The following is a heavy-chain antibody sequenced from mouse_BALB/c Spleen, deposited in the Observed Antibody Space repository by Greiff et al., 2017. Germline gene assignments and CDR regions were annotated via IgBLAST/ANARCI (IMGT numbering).Heavy chain of an antibody. J-gene: IGHJ3*01. Sequence: VQLQQSAAELARPGASVKMSCKASGYTFTSYTMHWVKQRPGQGLEWIGYINPSSGYTEYNQKFKDKTTLTADKSSSTAYMQLSSLTSEDSAVYYCARDGNYEDFAYWGQGTLVTVSA. D-gene: IGHD2-1*01. V-gene: IGHV1-4*02. CDR1: GYTFTSYT. CDR2: INPSSGYT. CDR3: ARDGNYEDFAY.